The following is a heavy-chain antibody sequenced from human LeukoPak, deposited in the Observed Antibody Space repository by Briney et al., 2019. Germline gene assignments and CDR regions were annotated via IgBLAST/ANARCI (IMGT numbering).Heavy chain of an antibody. D-gene: IGHD2-2*01. CDR1: GYTFTGYY. Sequence: GASVKVSCKASGYTFTGYYVHWVRQAPGQGLEWMGWINPNSGGTNYAQKFQGRVTMTRDTSISTAYMELSRLRSDDTAVYYCARGHPPYCSSTSCPMGGYYWGQGTLVTVSS. V-gene: IGHV1-2*02. J-gene: IGHJ4*02. CDR2: INPNSGGT. CDR3: ARGHPPYCSSTSCPMGGYY.